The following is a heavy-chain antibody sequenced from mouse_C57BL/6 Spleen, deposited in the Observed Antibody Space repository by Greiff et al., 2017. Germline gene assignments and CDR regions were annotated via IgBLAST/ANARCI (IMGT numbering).Heavy chain of an antibody. D-gene: IGHD2-3*01. Sequence: EVKLVESGGGLVKPGGSLKLSCAASGFTFSSYAMSWVRQTPEKRLEWVATISDGGSYTYYPDNVKGRFPISRDNAKNNLYLQMSHLKSEDTAMYYCARSLMIRYAMDYWGQGTSVTVSS. V-gene: IGHV5-4*03. CDR2: ISDGGSYT. CDR3: ARSLMIRYAMDY. CDR1: GFTFSSYA. J-gene: IGHJ4*01.